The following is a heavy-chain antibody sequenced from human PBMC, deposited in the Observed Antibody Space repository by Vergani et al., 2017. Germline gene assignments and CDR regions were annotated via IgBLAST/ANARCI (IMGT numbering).Heavy chain of an antibody. CDR2: IRYDGSNK. CDR3: AKDGDIVVVPASYYYYGMDV. CDR1: GFTFSSYG. J-gene: IGHJ6*02. D-gene: IGHD2-2*01. V-gene: IGHV3-30*02. Sequence: VQLLESGGGVVQPGGSLRLSCAASGFTFSSYGMHWVRQAPGKGLEWVAFIRYDGSNKYYADSVKGRFTISRDNSKNTLYLQMNSLRAEDTAVYYCAKDGDIVVVPASYYYYGMDVWGQGTTVTVSS.